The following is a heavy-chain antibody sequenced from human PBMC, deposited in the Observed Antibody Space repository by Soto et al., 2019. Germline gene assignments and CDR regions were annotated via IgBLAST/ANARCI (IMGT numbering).Heavy chain of an antibody. J-gene: IGHJ6*02. D-gene: IGHD1-26*01. CDR1: GFTFSTYA. CDR2: VVGGGGST. CDR3: AKSQQWGLPLSGGIDV. V-gene: IGHV3-23*01. Sequence: GGSLRLSCGASGFTFSTYAMSWVRQAPGKGLEWVSAVVGGGGSTYYTDSVKGRFTISRDNSKNTLYLQMSSLRVEDTAVYYCAKSQQWGLPLSGGIDVWGQGTTVTGS.